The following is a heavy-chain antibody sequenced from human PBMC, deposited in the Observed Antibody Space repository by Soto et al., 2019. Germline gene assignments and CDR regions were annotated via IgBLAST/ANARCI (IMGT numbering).Heavy chain of an antibody. J-gene: IGHJ6*02. D-gene: IGHD3-10*01. V-gene: IGHV3-9*02. CDR3: VKDVSPGGADV. CDR2: IYWGSNKI. CDR1: GFTSHDYA. Sequence: EVQLVESGGGLGQPGRSLRLSCVASGFTSHDYAMHWVRQTPGKGLEWVSGIYWGSNKIDYADSVKGRFTISRDNAKNSLFLQMNSLSADDTALYYCVKDVSPGGADVWGQGTTVTVSS.